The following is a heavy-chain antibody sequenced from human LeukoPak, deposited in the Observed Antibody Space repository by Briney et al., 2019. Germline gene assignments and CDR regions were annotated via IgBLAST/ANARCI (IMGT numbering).Heavy chain of an antibody. CDR2: IYSGGST. Sequence: PGGSLRLSCAASGFTVSSNYMSWVRQAPGKGLEWVSVIYSGGSTYYADSVKGRFTISRDNSKNTLYLQMNSLRAEDTAVYYCASSDYDSSGSAFDIWGQGTMVTVSS. V-gene: IGHV3-53*01. CDR1: GFTVSSNY. J-gene: IGHJ3*02. CDR3: ASSDYDSSGSAFDI. D-gene: IGHD3-22*01.